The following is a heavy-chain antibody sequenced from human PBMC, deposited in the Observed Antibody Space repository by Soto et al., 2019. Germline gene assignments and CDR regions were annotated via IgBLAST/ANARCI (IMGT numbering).Heavy chain of an antibody. Sequence: EVQLVESGGGLVQPGGSLRLSCAASGFTFSSYWMSWVRQAPGKGLEWVASIKENGSEKDYVDSVKGRFTISRDNAKNSLYLQMNSLSAEDTAMYYCARSLGYASYWGQGTLVTVSS. D-gene: IGHD2-15*01. CDR1: GFTFSSYW. V-gene: IGHV3-7*01. J-gene: IGHJ4*02. CDR2: IKENGSEK. CDR3: ARSLGYASY.